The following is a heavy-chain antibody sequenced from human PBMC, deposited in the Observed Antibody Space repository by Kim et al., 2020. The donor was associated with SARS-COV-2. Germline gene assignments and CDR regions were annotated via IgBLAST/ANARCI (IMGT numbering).Heavy chain of an antibody. CDR3: AREPPGGSGSYYPYYGMDV. CDR2: IYYSGST. D-gene: IGHD3-10*01. Sequence: SETLSLTCTVSGGSISSYYWSWIRQPPGKGLEWIGYIYYSGSTNYNPSLKSRVTISVDTSKNQFSLKLSSVTAADTAVYYCAREPPGGSGSYYPYYGMDVWGQGTTVTVSS. J-gene: IGHJ6*02. V-gene: IGHV4-59*13. CDR1: GGSISSYY.